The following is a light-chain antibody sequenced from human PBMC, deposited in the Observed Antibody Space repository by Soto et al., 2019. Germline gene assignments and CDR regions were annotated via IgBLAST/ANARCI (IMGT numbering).Light chain of an antibody. CDR1: QSIRSW. J-gene: IGKJ1*01. CDR2: DAS. V-gene: IGKV1-5*01. CDR3: QQYNSYWT. Sequence: DIQMSQSPSTLSASLGDRVTITFRASQSIRSWVAWYQQKPGKAPKLLIYDASSLESGVPSRFSGSGSGTEFTLTISSLQPDDFATYYCQQYNSYWTFGQGTKVDIK.